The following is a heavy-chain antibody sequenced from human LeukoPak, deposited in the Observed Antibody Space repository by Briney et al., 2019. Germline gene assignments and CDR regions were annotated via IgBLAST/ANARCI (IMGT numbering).Heavy chain of an antibody. D-gene: IGHD3-10*01. J-gene: IGHJ4*02. V-gene: IGHV3-21*01. CDR2: MSSSSSYI. CDR1: GFTFSGYS. Sequence: PGGSLRLSCAPSGFTFSGYSMNWVRQAPGKGLEWVSSMSSSSSYIYYADSVKGRFTISRDNAKNSLYLQMNSLNAEDTAVYNRPRDLDGSGVNFGYWGQGTRVTVSS. CDR3: PRDLDGSGVNFGY.